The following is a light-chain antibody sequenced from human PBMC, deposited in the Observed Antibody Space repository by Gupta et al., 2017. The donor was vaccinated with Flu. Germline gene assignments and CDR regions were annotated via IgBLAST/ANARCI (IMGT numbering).Light chain of an antibody. CDR3: HQYYYTPPWT. V-gene: IGKV4-1*01. Sequence: DIVMTQSPDSLAVSLGERATINCKSSQSVLYSSNNKNYLAWYQHKPGQPPKLLIYWASTRASGVPDRFSGSGSGTDFTLTISSLQAEDVAVYFCHQYYYTPPWTFGQGTKVEIK. J-gene: IGKJ1*01. CDR2: WAS. CDR1: QSVLYSSNNKNY.